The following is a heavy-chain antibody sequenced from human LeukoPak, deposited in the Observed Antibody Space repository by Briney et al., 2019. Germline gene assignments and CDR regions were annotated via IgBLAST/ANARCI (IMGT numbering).Heavy chain of an antibody. Sequence: PGGSLRLSCAASGFTFSSYAMSWGRQAPGKGLGWVSAISGSGGSTYYADSVKGRFTISRDNSKKTLYLKINSLRAEDTAVYYCAKGLEGVVVITNFDYWGQGTLVTVSS. V-gene: IGHV3-23*01. J-gene: IGHJ4*02. CDR2: ISGSGGST. CDR1: GFTFSSYA. D-gene: IGHD3-22*01. CDR3: AKGLEGVVVITNFDY.